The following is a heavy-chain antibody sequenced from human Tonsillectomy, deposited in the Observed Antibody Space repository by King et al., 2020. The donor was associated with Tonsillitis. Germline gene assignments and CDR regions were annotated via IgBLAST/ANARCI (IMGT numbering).Heavy chain of an antibody. CDR1: GFTFSSYG. D-gene: IGHD2-2*01. CDR3: AKDLGQVVVVPYGMDV. V-gene: IGHV3-30*18. J-gene: IGHJ6*02. CDR2: ISYDGSNK. Sequence: VQLVESGGGVVQPGRSLRLSCAASGFTFSSYGMHWVRHAPGKGLEWVAVISYDGSNKYYADSVKGRFTISRDNSKNTLYLQMNSLRAEDTAVYYCAKDLGQVVVVPYGMDVWGQGTTVTVSS.